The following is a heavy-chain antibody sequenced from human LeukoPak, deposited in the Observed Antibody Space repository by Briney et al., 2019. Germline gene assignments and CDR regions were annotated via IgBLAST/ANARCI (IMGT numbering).Heavy chain of an antibody. J-gene: IGHJ4*02. V-gene: IGHV3-30*02. D-gene: IGHD2-15*01. CDR1: GFTFSSYG. CDR3: AKDLEAFSDIVVVVSFDY. CDR2: IRYDGSNK. Sequence: GGSLRLSCAASGFTFSSYGMHWVRQAPGKGLEWVAFIRYDGSNKYYADSVKGRFTISRDNAKNSLYLQMNSLRAEDTALYYCAKDLEAFSDIVVVVSFDYWGQGTLVTVSS.